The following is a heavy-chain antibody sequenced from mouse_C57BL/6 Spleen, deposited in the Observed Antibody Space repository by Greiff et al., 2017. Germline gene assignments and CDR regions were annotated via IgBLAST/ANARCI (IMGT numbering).Heavy chain of an antibody. CDR2: IYPGGGYT. D-gene: IGHD1-1*01. V-gene: IGHV1-63*01. CDR1: GYTFTNYW. CDR3: ARWSYYGSSGGAMDY. J-gene: IGHJ4*01. Sequence: QVQLKESGAELVRPGTSVKMSCKASGYTFTNYWIGWAKQRPGHGLEWIGDIYPGGGYTNYNEKFKGKATLTADKSSSTAYMQFSSLTSEDSAIYYCARWSYYGSSGGAMDYWGQGTSVTVSS.